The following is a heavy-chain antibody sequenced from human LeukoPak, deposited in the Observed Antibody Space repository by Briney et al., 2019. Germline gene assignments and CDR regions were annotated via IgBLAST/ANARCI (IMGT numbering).Heavy chain of an antibody. CDR2: ISSSSSYI. D-gene: IGHD3-22*01. V-gene: IGHV3-21*01. CDR3: AREWEDSSGYFDY. CDR1: GFTFSSYS. Sequence: GGSLRLSCAASGFTFSSYSMNWVRQAPGKGLEWVSSISSSSSYIYYADSVKGRFTISRDNAKNSLYLQMNSLRAEDTAAYYCAREWEDSSGYFDYWGQGTLVTVSS. J-gene: IGHJ4*02.